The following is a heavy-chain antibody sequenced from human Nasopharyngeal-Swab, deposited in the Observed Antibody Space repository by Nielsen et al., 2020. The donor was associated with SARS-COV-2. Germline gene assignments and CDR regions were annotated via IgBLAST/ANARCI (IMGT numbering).Heavy chain of an antibody. D-gene: IGHD4-17*01. Sequence: GGSLRLSCAASGFTFSSYAMSWVRQAPGKGLEWVSAISGSGGSTYYADSVKGRFTISRDNSKYTLYLQMNSLRAEDTAVYYCAKYYGDYPYYYYYMDVWGKGTTVTVSS. J-gene: IGHJ6*03. CDR2: ISGSGGST. CDR1: GFTFSSYA. CDR3: AKYYGDYPYYYYYMDV. V-gene: IGHV3-23*01.